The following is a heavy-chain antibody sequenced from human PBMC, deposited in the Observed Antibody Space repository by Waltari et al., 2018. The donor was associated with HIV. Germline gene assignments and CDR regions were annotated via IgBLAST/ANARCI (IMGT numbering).Heavy chain of an antibody. J-gene: IGHJ1*01. CDR2: IRSLSYGGTS. V-gene: IGHV3-49*03. D-gene: IGHD2-2*01. Sequence: EVRLDESGGGVVPPGRSVRLTCVTFVFTFDHYALSGFGQSPSKAREWVGFIRSLSYGGTSDYAASTKGRVIISRDDSQSVVYLDVTSLKSEDTGVYYCVRDSLPKCAAGSCYRKWGQGT. CDR1: VFTFDHYA. CDR3: VRDSLPKCAAGSCYRK.